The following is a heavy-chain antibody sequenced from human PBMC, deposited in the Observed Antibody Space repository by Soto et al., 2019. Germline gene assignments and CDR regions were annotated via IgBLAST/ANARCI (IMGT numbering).Heavy chain of an antibody. CDR3: ARDRYGGYDYGYYYYYGMDV. J-gene: IGHJ6*02. V-gene: IGHV1-69*13. Sequence: ASVKVSCKASGGTFSSYAISWVLQAPGQGLEWMGGIIPIFGTANYAQKFQGRVTITADESTSTAYMELSSLRSEDTAVYYCARDRYGGYDYGYYYYYGMDVWGQGTTVTVSS. CDR2: IIPIFGTA. D-gene: IGHD5-12*01. CDR1: GGTFSSYA.